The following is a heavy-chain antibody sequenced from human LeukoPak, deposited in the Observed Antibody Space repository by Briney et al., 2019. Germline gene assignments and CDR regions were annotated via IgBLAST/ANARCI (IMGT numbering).Heavy chain of an antibody. J-gene: IGHJ4*02. CDR2: VKQDGTEQ. CDR1: GFTFSSYW. D-gene: IGHD3-22*01. Sequence: SGGSLRLSCATSGFTFSSYWMSWVRQAPGKGLEWVANVKQDGTEQYYVDSVKGRFAISRDNAKKSVFLQMSSLRAEDTAVYYCANGGYYSCDSWGQGTLVTVSS. CDR3: ANGGYYSCDS. V-gene: IGHV3-7*03.